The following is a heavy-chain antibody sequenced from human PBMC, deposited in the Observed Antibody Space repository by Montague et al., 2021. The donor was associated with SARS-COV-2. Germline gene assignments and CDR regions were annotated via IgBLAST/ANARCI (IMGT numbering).Heavy chain of an antibody. CDR2: MYYSGST. J-gene: IGHJ6*02. Sequence: SETLSLTCTVSGGSISNYYWGWIRQSPGKGLEWIAYMYYSGSTKYNPSLKSRATISVDTSKNQFSLTLSSMTAADTAVYYCARARGGTIFGVIGAHYGMDIWGQGTTVTVS. CDR1: GGSISNYY. D-gene: IGHD3-3*01. CDR3: ARARGGTIFGVIGAHYGMDI. V-gene: IGHV4-59*01.